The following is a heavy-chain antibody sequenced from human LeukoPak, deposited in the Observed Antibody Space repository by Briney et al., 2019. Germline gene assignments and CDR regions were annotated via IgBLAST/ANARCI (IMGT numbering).Heavy chain of an antibody. Sequence: PGGSLRLSCAASGFTFSSYAMSWVRQAPGKGLEWVSAISGSGGSTYYADSVKGRFTISRDNSKNTLYLQMNSLRAEDTAVYYCAKEFGHPESLWFGELLPWGQGTLVTVSS. CDR1: GFTFSSYA. CDR3: AKEFGHPESLWFGELLP. D-gene: IGHD3-10*01. CDR2: ISGSGGST. J-gene: IGHJ5*02. V-gene: IGHV3-23*01.